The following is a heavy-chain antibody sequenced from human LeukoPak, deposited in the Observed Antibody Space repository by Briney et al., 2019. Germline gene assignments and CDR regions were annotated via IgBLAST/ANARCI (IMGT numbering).Heavy chain of an antibody. CDR3: ARDLSDYGGSNWFDP. Sequence: SQTLSLTCTVSGGSTSSGGYYWSWIRQHPGKGLEWIGYIYYSGSTYYNPSLKSRVTISVDTSKNQFSLKLSSVTAADTAVYYCARDLSDYGGSNWFDPWGQGTLVTVSS. V-gene: IGHV4-31*03. J-gene: IGHJ5*02. CDR1: GGSTSSGGYY. D-gene: IGHD4-23*01. CDR2: IYYSGST.